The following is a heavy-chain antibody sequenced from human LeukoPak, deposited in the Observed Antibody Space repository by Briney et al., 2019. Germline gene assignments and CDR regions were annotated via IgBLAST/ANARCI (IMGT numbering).Heavy chain of an antibody. Sequence: PGGSLRLSCAASEFTFSDYSMNWVRQAPGKGLEWVSSISSSSSYIYYADSVKGRFTISRDNSKNTLYLQMNSLRAEDMAVYYCARDLAGDLDYWGQGTLVTVSS. CDR2: ISSSSSYI. CDR3: ARDLAGDLDY. V-gene: IGHV3-21*01. D-gene: IGHD6-19*01. CDR1: EFTFSDYS. J-gene: IGHJ4*02.